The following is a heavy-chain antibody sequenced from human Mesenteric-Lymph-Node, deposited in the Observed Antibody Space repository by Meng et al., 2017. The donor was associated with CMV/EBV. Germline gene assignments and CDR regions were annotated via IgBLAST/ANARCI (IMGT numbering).Heavy chain of an antibody. CDR1: GYTFTGYY. Sequence: ASVKVSCKASGYTFTGYYMHWVRQAPGQGLEWRGWINPNSGGTNYAQKFQGRVTMTRDTSISTAYMELSRLRSDDTAVYYCAREGAYYGSGTMLWGGETYYYGMDVRGQGTTVTVSS. CDR3: AREGAYYGSGTMLWGGETYYYGMDV. J-gene: IGHJ6*02. V-gene: IGHV1-2*02. D-gene: IGHD3-10*01. CDR2: INPNSGGT.